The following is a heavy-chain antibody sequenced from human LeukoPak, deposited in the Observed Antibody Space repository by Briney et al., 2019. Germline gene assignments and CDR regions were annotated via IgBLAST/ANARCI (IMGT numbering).Heavy chain of an antibody. J-gene: IGHJ6*03. CDR2: INHSGST. D-gene: IGHD4-17*01. CDR3: ARGIDDYGDYSYYYYYTDV. V-gene: IGHV4-34*01. Sequence: TPSETLSLTCAVYGGSFSGYYWSWIRQPPGKGLEWIGEINHSGSTTYNPSLKSRVTISGDTSKNQFSLKLSSVTGADTAVYYCARGIDDYGDYSYYYYYTDVWGKGTTVTVSS. CDR1: GGSFSGYY.